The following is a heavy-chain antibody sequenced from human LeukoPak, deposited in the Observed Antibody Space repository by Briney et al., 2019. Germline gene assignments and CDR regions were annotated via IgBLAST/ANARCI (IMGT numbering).Heavy chain of an antibody. CDR1: GFTFSSYA. CDR2: ISGSGSST. J-gene: IGHJ4*02. V-gene: IGHV3-23*01. Sequence: GGSLRLSCAASGFTFSSYAMSWVRQAPGKGLEWVSVISGSGSSTNYADSVKGRFTISGDNSENTLYLQMNSLRAEDTAVYYCAKWGFTYGPGYFDYWGQGTLVTVSS. D-gene: IGHD3-10*01. CDR3: AKWGFTYGPGYFDY.